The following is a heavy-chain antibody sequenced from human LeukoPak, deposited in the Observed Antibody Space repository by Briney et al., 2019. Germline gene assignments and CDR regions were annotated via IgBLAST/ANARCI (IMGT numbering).Heavy chain of an antibody. Sequence: SETLSLTCAVYGGSFSGYYWSWIRQPPGKGLEWIGEINHSGSTNYNPSLKSRVTISVDTSKNQLSLKLSSVTAADTAVYYCARGGYYYGSGSYLYTNWFDPWGQGTLVTVSS. J-gene: IGHJ5*02. D-gene: IGHD3-10*01. CDR2: INHSGST. V-gene: IGHV4-34*01. CDR3: ARGGYYYGSGSYLYTNWFDP. CDR1: GGSFSGYY.